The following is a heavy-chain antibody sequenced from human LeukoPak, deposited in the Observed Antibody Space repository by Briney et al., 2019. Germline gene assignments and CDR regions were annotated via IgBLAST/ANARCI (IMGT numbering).Heavy chain of an antibody. CDR3: APDCSSSSCYTRFDP. V-gene: IGHV3-7*01. J-gene: IGHJ5*02. CDR2: IKQGGSEK. D-gene: IGHD2-2*02. Sequence: GGSLRLSCVASGFTFSSYWMGWVRQVPGKGLEWVANIKQGGSEKYYVDSVKGRFTISRDNAKNSLYLQMNSLRAEDTAVYSCAPDCSSSSCYTRFDPWGQGTLVTVSS. CDR1: GFTFSSYW.